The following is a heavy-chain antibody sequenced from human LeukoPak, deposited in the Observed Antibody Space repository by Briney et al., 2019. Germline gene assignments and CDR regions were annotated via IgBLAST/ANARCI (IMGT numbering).Heavy chain of an antibody. Sequence: PSQTLSHTCTVSGGSISSGSYYWRWIRQPAGKGLEWIGRIYTSGSTNYNPPLKSRVTISVDTSKTQFSLKLSSVTAADTAVYYCARGFGYSKLYFDYWGQGTLVTVSS. CDR2: IYTSGST. CDR1: GGSISSGSYY. CDR3: ARGFGYSKLYFDY. J-gene: IGHJ4*02. D-gene: IGHD3-22*01. V-gene: IGHV4-61*02.